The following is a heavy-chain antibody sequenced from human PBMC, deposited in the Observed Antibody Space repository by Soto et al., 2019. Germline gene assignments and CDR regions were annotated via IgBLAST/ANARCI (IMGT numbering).Heavy chain of an antibody. CDR2: VSAYNGNT. Sequence: QVQLVQSGAEVKKPGASVKVSCKASGYTFSNDAITWVRQAPGQGLEWMGWVSAYNGNTNYAQKFKGRVTMTTDTSKSKAYMEIRSLVYYDTAVYFCARASRYYWNYMMYWGQGTLVTVSS. CDR1: GYTFSNDA. D-gene: IGHD1-7*01. V-gene: IGHV1-18*01. CDR3: ARASRYYWNYMMY. J-gene: IGHJ4*02.